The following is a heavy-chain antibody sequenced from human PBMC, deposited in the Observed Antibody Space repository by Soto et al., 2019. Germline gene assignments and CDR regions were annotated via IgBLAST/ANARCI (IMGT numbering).Heavy chain of an antibody. Sequence: QLQLQESGPGLVKPSETLSLTCTVSGGSISSSSYYWGWIRQPPGKVLEWIGSIYYSGSTHYNPSLKSRVAISVDTSRNQFALKLSSVTAADTAVDYCASRVFPEGWFDPWGQGTLVIVSS. CDR1: GGSISSSSYY. D-gene: IGHD2-21*01. CDR2: IYYSGST. V-gene: IGHV4-39*01. J-gene: IGHJ5*02. CDR3: ASRVFPEGWFDP.